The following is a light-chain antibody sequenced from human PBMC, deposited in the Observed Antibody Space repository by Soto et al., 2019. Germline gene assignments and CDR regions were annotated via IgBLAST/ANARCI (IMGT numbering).Light chain of an antibody. J-gene: IGLJ3*02. CDR2: EVS. CDR3: SSYTISSTWV. Sequence: QSALTQPASVSGSPGQSITISCTGTSSDIGAYNFVSWYQQHPGKAPKLMIYEVSHWPSGVSRRFSGSRSGNTASLTISGLQAEDEADYYFSSYTISSTWVFGGGTKLTVL. CDR1: SSDIGAYNF. V-gene: IGLV2-14*01.